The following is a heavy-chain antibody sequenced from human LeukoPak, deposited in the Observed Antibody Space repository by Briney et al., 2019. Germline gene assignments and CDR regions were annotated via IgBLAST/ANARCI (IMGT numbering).Heavy chain of an antibody. J-gene: IGHJ4*02. CDR2: IYHSGST. Sequence: PSQTLSLTCTVSGGSISSGGYYWSWIRQPPGKGLEWIGYIYHSGSTYYNPSLKSRVTISVDRSKNQFSLKLSSVTAADTAVYYCARAWLEDVYYFDYWGQGTLVTVSS. CDR3: ARAWLEDVYYFDY. CDR1: GGSISSGGYY. V-gene: IGHV4-30-2*01. D-gene: IGHD3-9*01.